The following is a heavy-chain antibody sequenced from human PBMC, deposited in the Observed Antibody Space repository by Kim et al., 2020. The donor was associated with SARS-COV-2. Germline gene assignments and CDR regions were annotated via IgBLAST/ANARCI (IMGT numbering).Heavy chain of an antibody. J-gene: IGHJ5*02. CDR2: SAS. Sequence: SASYYVDSVKGRFTISRDNAKNLLFLQMNSLRAEDTAVYYCASARQLAPWGQGTLVTVSS. V-gene: IGHV3-7*01. CDR3: ASARQLAP. D-gene: IGHD5-18*01.